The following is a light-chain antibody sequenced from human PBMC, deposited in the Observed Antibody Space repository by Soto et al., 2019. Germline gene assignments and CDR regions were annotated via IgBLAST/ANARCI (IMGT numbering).Light chain of an antibody. CDR3: QQYNHYWT. CDR2: DAS. J-gene: IGKJ1*01. CDR1: QSISSW. V-gene: IGKV1-5*01. Sequence: EIQMTQRRFILHDSVGDSVITTGRASQSISSWLAWYQQKPGKAPKVLIYDASSLESGVPSRFSGSGSGTEFSLTISSLQPDDFATYYCQQYNHYWTFGQGTKVDI.